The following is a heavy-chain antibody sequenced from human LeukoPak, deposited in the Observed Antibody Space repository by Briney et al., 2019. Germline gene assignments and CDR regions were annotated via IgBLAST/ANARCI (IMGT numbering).Heavy chain of an antibody. CDR1: AYSLNSGYY. J-gene: IGHJ3*01. CDR2: IYHTWSA. V-gene: IGHV4-38-2*01. Sequence: NPSDTLSLTCAVSAYSLNSGYYWVWIRPPPGKGLEWIGSIYHTWSAYYDPSLKSRVTISVDTSKNQLSLNLTSVTAADTAVYYCARGLGSGTLWGQGTMVTVSS. D-gene: IGHD3-10*01. CDR3: ARGLGSGTL.